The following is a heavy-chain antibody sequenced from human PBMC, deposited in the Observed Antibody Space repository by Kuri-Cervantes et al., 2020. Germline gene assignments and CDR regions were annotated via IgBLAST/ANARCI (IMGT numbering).Heavy chain of an antibody. D-gene: IGHD6-19*01. CDR1: GFTCSSYW. CDR3: ARGHSSGWCAGSNYGLDV. V-gene: IGHV3-66*01. CDR2: IYSCGST. Sequence: GGSLRLSCSASGFTCSSYWMSWVRQAPGKGLEWVSVIYSCGSTYYADSVRGRFTISRDDAKNSLNLQMNSLRDEDTAVYYCARGHSSGWCAGSNYGLDVWGQGTTVTVSS. J-gene: IGHJ6*02.